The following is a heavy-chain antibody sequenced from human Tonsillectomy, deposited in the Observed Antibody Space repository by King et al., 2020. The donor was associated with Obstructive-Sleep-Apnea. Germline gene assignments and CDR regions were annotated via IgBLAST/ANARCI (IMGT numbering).Heavy chain of an antibody. D-gene: IGHD3-22*01. CDR1: GFTFSSFA. V-gene: IGHV3-30*04. Sequence: VQLVESGGGVVQPGRSLRLSCAASGFTFSSFAMHWVRQAPGKGLEWVAVISYDGSKKYYADSVKGRFTISRDNSKNTLYLQSNSLRAEDTAVYYCAREEDYYDSSGYYYYFDYWGQGTLVTVSS. CDR3: AREEDYYDSSGYYYYFDY. CDR2: ISYDGSKK. J-gene: IGHJ4*02.